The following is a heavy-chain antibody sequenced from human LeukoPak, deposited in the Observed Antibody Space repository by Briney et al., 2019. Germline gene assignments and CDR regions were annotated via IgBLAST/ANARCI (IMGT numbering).Heavy chain of an antibody. CDR1: GFTSISYA. J-gene: IGHJ4*02. Sequence: GGSLRLSCAASGFTSISYAMTWVRQAPGKGLEWVSVISGSGGSTYYADSVKGRFTISRDNSKNTLYLQMNSLRAEDTAVYYCAKGDTSGYYYALFDYWGQGTLVTVSS. CDR3: AKGDTSGYYYALFDY. CDR2: ISGSGGST. D-gene: IGHD3-22*01. V-gene: IGHV3-23*01.